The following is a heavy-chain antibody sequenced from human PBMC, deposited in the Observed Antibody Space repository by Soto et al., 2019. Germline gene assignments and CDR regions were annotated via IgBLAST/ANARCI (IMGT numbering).Heavy chain of an antibody. D-gene: IGHD6-6*01. CDR1: GGTFSSYA. Sequence: ASVKVSCKASGGTFSSYAISWVRQAPGQGLEWMGGIIPIFGTANYAQKFQGRVTITADESTSTAYMELSSLRSEDTAVYYCARLRGRNSSSSVTGYYGMDVWGQGTTVTVSS. CDR2: IIPIFGTA. V-gene: IGHV1-69*13. J-gene: IGHJ6*02. CDR3: ARLRGRNSSSSVTGYYGMDV.